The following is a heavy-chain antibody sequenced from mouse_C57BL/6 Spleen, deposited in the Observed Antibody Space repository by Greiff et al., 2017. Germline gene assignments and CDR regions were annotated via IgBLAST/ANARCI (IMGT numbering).Heavy chain of an antibody. CDR2: IYPGGGYT. J-gene: IGHJ1*03. Sequence: VQLQESGAELVRPGTSVKMSCKASGYTFTNYWIGWAKQRPGHGLEWIGDIYPGGGYTNYNEKFKGKATLTADKSSSTAYMQFSSLTSEDSAIYYCARSDYYYGSPWYFDVWGTGTTVTVSS. CDR1: GYTFTNYW. V-gene: IGHV1-63*01. D-gene: IGHD1-1*01. CDR3: ARSDYYYGSPWYFDV.